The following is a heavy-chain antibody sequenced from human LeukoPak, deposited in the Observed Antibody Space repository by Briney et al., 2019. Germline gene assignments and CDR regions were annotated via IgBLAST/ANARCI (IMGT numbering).Heavy chain of an antibody. J-gene: IGHJ4*02. Sequence: HSGGSLRLSCAASGFTFSSYAMHWVRQAPGKGLEWVAVIWDDGSNEYYADSVKGRFTIFRDNRRNTLYLQMNSLRAEDTAVYSCARDHSGTQDYWGQGTLVTVSS. CDR2: IWDDGSNE. D-gene: IGHD1-1*01. CDR1: GFTFSSYA. CDR3: ARDHSGTQDY. V-gene: IGHV3-33*08.